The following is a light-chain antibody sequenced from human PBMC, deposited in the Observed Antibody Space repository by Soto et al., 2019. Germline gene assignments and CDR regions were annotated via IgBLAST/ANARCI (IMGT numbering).Light chain of an antibody. CDR3: QQYNNWPPWT. Sequence: IAMTQSPATLSVSPGERATLSCRASQSVSSNLAWYQQKPGQAPRLLIYGASTRATGIPARFSGSGSGTKFTLTISSLQSEDFAVYYCQQYNNWPPWTFGQGTKVDIK. V-gene: IGKV3-15*01. CDR1: QSVSSN. CDR2: GAS. J-gene: IGKJ1*01.